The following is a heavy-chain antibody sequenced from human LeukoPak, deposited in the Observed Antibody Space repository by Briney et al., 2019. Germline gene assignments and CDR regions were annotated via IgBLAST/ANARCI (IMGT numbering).Heavy chain of an antibody. Sequence: PSETLSLTYTVSGGSISSSSYYWSWIRQPPGKGLEWIGYIYYSGSTNYNPSLKSRVTISVDTSKNQFSLKLSSVTAADTAVYYCARSLKAEIAARPLGYWGQGTLVTVSS. CDR2: IYYSGST. D-gene: IGHD6-6*01. J-gene: IGHJ4*02. V-gene: IGHV4-61*05. CDR3: ARSLKAEIAARPLGY. CDR1: GGSISSSSYY.